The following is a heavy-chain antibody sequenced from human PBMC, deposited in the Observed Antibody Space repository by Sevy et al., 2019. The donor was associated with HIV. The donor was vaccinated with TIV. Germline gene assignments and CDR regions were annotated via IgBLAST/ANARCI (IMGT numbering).Heavy chain of an antibody. J-gene: IGHJ3*02. V-gene: IGHV3-21*01. D-gene: IGHD3-10*01. CDR2: ISFSSNYI. Sequence: GGSLRLSCAASGFTFNSYTMNWVRQAPGKGLEWVSSISFSSNYIYYADSVKGRFTISRDNAQNSLYLQMNSLRAEDTAIYYCARPYGSGSWEAFDIWGLGTMVTVSS. CDR3: ARPYGSGSWEAFDI. CDR1: GFTFNSYT.